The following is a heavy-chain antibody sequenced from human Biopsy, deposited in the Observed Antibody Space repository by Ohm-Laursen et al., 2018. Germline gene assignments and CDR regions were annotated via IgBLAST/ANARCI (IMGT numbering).Heavy chain of an antibody. D-gene: IGHD5-12*01. CDR3: ARGSGYFKLDV. J-gene: IGHJ6*02. Sequence: TLSLTCAVNGESSSGYFWNWIRQPPGKGLEWIGKINQSGSTKYNPSLKRRATLSADSSNSQFSLRLTSVTAADTAIYYCARGSGYFKLDVWGQGTTVTVSS. CDR2: INQSGST. CDR1: GESSSGYF. V-gene: IGHV4-34*01.